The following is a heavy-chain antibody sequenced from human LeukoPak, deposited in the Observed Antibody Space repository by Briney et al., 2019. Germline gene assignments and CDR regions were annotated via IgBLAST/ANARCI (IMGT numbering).Heavy chain of an antibody. J-gene: IGHJ4*02. D-gene: IGHD3-22*01. Sequence: GGSLRLSCAASGFTFMNYAIKWVRQAPGKGLEWVSAISDSGTGTYYADSVKGRFTISRDNSKNTVYLQMHSLSAEDTARYYCAKDGRLNYGSSGYSDYWGQGTLVTVSS. CDR2: ISDSGTGT. CDR3: AKDGRLNYGSSGYSDY. CDR1: GFTFMNYA. V-gene: IGHV3-23*01.